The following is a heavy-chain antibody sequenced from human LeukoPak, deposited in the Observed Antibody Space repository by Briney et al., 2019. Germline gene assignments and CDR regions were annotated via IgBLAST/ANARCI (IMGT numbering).Heavy chain of an antibody. CDR1: GGSFSGYY. D-gene: IGHD3-3*01. V-gene: IGHV4-34*01. CDR2: INHSGST. CDR3: ARTRITIFGVVKFLGGGFDP. Sequence: SETPSLTCAVYGGSFSGYYWSWIRQPPGKGLEWIGEINHSGSTNYNPSLKSRVTISVDTSKNQFSLKLSSVTAADTAVYYCARTRITIFGVVKFLGGGFDPWGQGTLVTVSS. J-gene: IGHJ5*02.